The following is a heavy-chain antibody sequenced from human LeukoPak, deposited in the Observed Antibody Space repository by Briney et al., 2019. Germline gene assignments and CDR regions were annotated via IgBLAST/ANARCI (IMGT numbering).Heavy chain of an antibody. CDR3: ARDLSGSYLDY. CDR1: GGSISSSSYY. V-gene: IGHV4-39*07. Sequence: SETLSLTCTVSGGSISSSSYYWGWIRQPPGKGLEWIGSIYYSGSTNYNPSLKSRVTISVDTSKNQFSLKLSSVTAADTAVYYCARDLSGSYLDYWGQGTLVTVSS. D-gene: IGHD1-26*01. J-gene: IGHJ4*02. CDR2: IYYSGST.